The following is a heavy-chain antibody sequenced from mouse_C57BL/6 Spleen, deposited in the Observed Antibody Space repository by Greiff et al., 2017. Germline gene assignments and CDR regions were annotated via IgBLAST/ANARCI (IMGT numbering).Heavy chain of an antibody. CDR2: INPNNGGT. Sequence: EVQLQQSGPELVKPGASVKISCKASGYTFTDYYMNWVKQSHGKSLEWIGDINPNNGGTSYNQKFKGKATLTVDKSSSTAYMELRSLTSEDSAVYYCARPFYYYGSGGYFDYWGQGTTLTVSS. D-gene: IGHD1-1*01. CDR1: GYTFTDYY. CDR3: ARPFYYYGSGGYFDY. V-gene: IGHV1-26*01. J-gene: IGHJ2*01.